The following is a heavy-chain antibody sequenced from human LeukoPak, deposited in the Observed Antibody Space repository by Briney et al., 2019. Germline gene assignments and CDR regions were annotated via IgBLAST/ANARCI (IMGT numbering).Heavy chain of an antibody. Sequence: GASVKVSCKASGYSFVGYYIHWIRQAPGQGLEWLGWMNPDTGGRKLAQKFQGRVTLTRDTSINTAYMELNSLQSDDTAVYFCATGREKGYYYDSPHKGVIDPWGQGTLVTVSS. CDR1: GYSFVGYY. D-gene: IGHD3-22*01. J-gene: IGHJ5*02. CDR2: MNPDTGGR. V-gene: IGHV1-2*02. CDR3: ATGREKGYYYDSPHKGVIDP.